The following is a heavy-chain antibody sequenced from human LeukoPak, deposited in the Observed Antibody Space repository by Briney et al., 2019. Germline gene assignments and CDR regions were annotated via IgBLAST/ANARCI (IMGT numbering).Heavy chain of an antibody. CDR2: FDPEDGET. CDR1: GYTLTELS. D-gene: IGHD3-16*02. J-gene: IGHJ4*02. CDR3: ATTVGELSLYVLFDY. Sequence: ASVKVSCKVSGYTLTELSMHWVRQAPGKGREWMGGFDPEDGETIYAQKFQGRVTMTEDTSTDTAYMELSSLRSEDTAVYYCATTVGELSLYVLFDYWGQGTLVTVSS. V-gene: IGHV1-24*01.